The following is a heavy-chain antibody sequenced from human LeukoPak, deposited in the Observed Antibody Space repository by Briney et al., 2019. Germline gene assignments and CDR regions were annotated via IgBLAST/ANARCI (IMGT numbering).Heavy chain of an antibody. D-gene: IGHD6-6*01. CDR2: IYYSGST. V-gene: IGHV4-39*07. CDR1: GGSISSSSYY. CDR3: ARVESSSRGGYYYYYYMDV. J-gene: IGHJ6*03. Sequence: SETLSLTCTVSGGSISSSSYYWGWIRQPPGKGLEWIGSIYYSGSTYYNPSLKSRVTISVDTSKNQFSLKLSSVTAADTAVYYCARVESSSRGGYYYYYYMDVWGKGTTVTVSS.